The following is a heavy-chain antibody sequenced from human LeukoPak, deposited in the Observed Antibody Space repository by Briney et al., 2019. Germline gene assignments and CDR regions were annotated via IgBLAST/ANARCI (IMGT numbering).Heavy chain of an antibody. CDR1: GFTFDDYA. Sequence: RRSLRLSCAAYGFTFDDYAMHWVRQPAGRGLEWVSGISWNNGSIGYAGSVKGRFTISRDNAKNSLYLQMNSLGAEDMALYYCAKDSGIAAAGLDYWGQGTLVTVSS. CDR2: ISWNNGSI. CDR3: AKDSGIAAAGLDY. J-gene: IGHJ4*02. V-gene: IGHV3-9*03. D-gene: IGHD6-13*01.